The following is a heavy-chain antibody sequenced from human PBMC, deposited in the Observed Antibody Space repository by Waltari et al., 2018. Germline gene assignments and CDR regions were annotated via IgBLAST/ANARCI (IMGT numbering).Heavy chain of an antibody. CDR1: GFTFSSYW. V-gene: IGHV3-7*03. D-gene: IGHD4-17*01. CDR3: ARDHGDYGDYAGY. CDR2: IKQEGSEK. Sequence: EVQLVESGGGLVQPGGSLRLSCAASGFTFSSYWMSWVRQAPGKGLGWVANIKQEGSEKYYVDSVKGRFTISRDNAKNSLYLQMNSLRAEDTAVYYCARDHGDYGDYAGYWGQGTLVTVSS. J-gene: IGHJ4*02.